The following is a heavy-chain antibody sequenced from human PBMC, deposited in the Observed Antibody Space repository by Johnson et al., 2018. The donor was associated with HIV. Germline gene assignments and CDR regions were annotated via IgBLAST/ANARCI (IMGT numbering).Heavy chain of an antibody. J-gene: IGHJ3*02. CDR3: ARSFGVTTPGAFDI. Sequence: VQLVESGGGVVQPGGSLRLSCAASGFTFSSYGMHWVRQAPGKGLEWVAFIRYDGSNKYYAASVKGRFTISRDNSKNTLYLQMNSLRAEDTAVYYCARSFGVTTPGAFDIWGQGTMVTVSS. CDR1: GFTFSSYG. D-gene: IGHD3-3*01. V-gene: IGHV3-30*02. CDR2: IRYDGSNK.